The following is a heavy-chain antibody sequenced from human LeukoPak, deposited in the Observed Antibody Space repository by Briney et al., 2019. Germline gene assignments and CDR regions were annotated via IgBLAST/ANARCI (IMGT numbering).Heavy chain of an antibody. Sequence: PGGSLRLSCAASGFTFSSYAMSWVRQAPGKGLEWVSAISGSGGSTYYADSVKGRFTISRDNSKNTLYLQMNSLRAEDTAVYYCARKLGYCSSTSCYTFDYWGQGTLVTVSS. D-gene: IGHD2-2*02. CDR3: ARKLGYCSSTSCYTFDY. CDR1: GFTFSSYA. J-gene: IGHJ4*02. V-gene: IGHV3-23*01. CDR2: ISGSGGST.